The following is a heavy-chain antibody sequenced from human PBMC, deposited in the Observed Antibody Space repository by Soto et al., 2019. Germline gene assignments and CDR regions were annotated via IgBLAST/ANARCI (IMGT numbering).Heavy chain of an antibody. CDR1: GFTFSNAW. J-gene: IGHJ4*01. D-gene: IGHD3-22*01. CDR2: IKSKTDGGTT. V-gene: IGHV3-15*07. Sequence: GGSLRLSCAASGFTFSNAWMNWVRQAPGKGLEWVGRIKSKTDGGTTDCAAPVKGRFAISRDDSKNVVYLEMNSLKTEDTAIYYCTTDSYITSIIVRFDYWGHGTLVTVSS. CDR3: TTDSYITSIIVRFDY.